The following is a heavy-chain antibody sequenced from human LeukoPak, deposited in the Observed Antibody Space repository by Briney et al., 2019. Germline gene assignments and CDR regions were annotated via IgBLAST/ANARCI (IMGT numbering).Heavy chain of an antibody. CDR2: INHSGST. CDR3: ARRHDYYYGSGSHNNWFDP. V-gene: IGHV4-34*01. Sequence: TSSETLSLTCAVYGGSFSGYHWNWIRQPPGKGLEWIGEINHSGSTHYNPSLKSRVNILVDTSKKQFSLKVSSVTAADTAVYYCARRHDYYYGSGSHNNWFDPWGQGSLVTVSS. J-gene: IGHJ5*02. D-gene: IGHD3-10*01. CDR1: GGSFSGYH.